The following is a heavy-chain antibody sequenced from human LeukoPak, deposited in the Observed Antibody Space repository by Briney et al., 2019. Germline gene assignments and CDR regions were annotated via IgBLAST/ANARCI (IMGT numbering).Heavy chain of an antibody. D-gene: IGHD6-6*01. CDR3: AKDRGDPYFEIAARPNWFDP. CDR1: GFNFTRYA. J-gene: IGHJ5*02. CDR2: ISRRADST. Sequence: GGSLRLSCATSGFNFTRYAMSWVRQAPGKGLEWVAAISRRADSTYYADSVKGRLTISRDNAKSSLFLQMNSLRAEDTAVYYCAKDRGDPYFEIAARPNWFDPWGQGTLVTVSS. V-gene: IGHV3-23*01.